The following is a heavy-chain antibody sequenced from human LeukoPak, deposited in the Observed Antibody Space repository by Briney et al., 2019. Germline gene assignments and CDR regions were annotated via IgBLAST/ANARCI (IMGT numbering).Heavy chain of an antibody. V-gene: IGHV3-73*01. CDR3: TFGSGSSH. CDR1: GFTFSGSA. Sequence: GGSLRLSCAASGFTFSGSAMHWVRQASGKGLEWVGRIRSKANNYATAYAASVTGRFTISRDDSKNTAYLQMNSLKTEDTDVYYCTFGSGSSHWGQGTLVTVSS. J-gene: IGHJ4*02. CDR2: IRSKANNYAT. D-gene: IGHD3-10*01.